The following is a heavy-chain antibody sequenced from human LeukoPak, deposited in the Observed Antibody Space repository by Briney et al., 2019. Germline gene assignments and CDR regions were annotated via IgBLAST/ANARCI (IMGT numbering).Heavy chain of an antibody. CDR1: GSTFDDYA. V-gene: IGHV3-43*02. CDR3: AKDIIVDYGGNSNYYYYGMDV. J-gene: IGHJ6*02. D-gene: IGHD4-23*01. Sequence: GGSLRLSCAASGSTFDDYAMHWVRQAPGKGLEWVSLISGDGGSTYYAASVKGRFTISRDNSKNSLYLQMNSLRTEDTALYYCAKDIIVDYGGNSNYYYYGMDVWGQGTTVTVSS. CDR2: ISGDGGST.